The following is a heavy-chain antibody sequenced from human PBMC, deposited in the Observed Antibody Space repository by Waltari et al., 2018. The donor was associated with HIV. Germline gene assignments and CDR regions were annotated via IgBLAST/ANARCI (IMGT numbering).Heavy chain of an antibody. CDR2: INSDGSIT. CDR1: GLTFSSSW. CDR3: AKGGTSGYTFGFGR. J-gene: IGHJ1*01. V-gene: IGHV3-74*01. Sequence: EVQLVESGGGLVQPGGSLRLSCAASGLTFSSSWMHWARQAPGKGLVWVSRINSDGSITSHADSVKGRFTISRDNARNTLYLQMNSLGAEDTAMYYCAKGGTSGYTFGFGRWGQGTLVTVSS. D-gene: IGHD5-18*01.